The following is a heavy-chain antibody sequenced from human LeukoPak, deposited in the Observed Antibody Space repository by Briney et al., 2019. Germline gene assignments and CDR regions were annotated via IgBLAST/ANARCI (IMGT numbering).Heavy chain of an antibody. CDR2: IYPGDSDT. V-gene: IGHV5-51*01. Sequence: GESLKISCKGSGYSFTSYWIGWARQMPGKGLEWMGIIYPGDSDTRYSPSFQGQVTISADKSTSTAYLQWSSLKASDTAMYYCARLRPYDILTAYIGGWFDPWGQGTLVTVSS. CDR3: ARLRPYDILTAYIGGWFDP. J-gene: IGHJ5*02. CDR1: GYSFTSYW. D-gene: IGHD3-9*01.